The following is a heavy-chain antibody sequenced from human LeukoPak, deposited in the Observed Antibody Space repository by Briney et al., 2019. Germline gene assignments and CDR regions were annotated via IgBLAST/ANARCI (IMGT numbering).Heavy chain of an antibody. Sequence: PGGTLRLSCEVSGFTFTDYWMNWVRQAPGKGPEWVASIRQDGSEKTYVDSVKGRFTISRDNTKNSLSLRLNGLRAEDTAVYCCARDGTAAGLYFDLWGQGTLVTVSS. D-gene: IGHD6-13*01. J-gene: IGHJ4*01. V-gene: IGHV3-7*01. CDR3: ARDGTAAGLYFDL. CDR2: IRQDGSEK. CDR1: GFTFTDYW.